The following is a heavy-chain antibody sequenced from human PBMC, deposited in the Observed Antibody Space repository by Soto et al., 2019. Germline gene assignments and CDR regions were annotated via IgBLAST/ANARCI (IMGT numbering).Heavy chain of an antibody. D-gene: IGHD2-8*01. V-gene: IGHV3-9*01. CDR3: AKDMYTNGVCVDY. CDR2: ISWNSGSI. CDR1: GFTFDDYA. J-gene: IGHJ4*02. Sequence: EVQLVESGGGLVQPGRSLRLSCAASGFTFDDYAMHLVRQAPGKGLEWVSGISWNSGSIGYADSVKGRFTISRDNAKNSLYLQMNSLRAEDTALYYCAKDMYTNGVCVDYWGQGTLVTVSS.